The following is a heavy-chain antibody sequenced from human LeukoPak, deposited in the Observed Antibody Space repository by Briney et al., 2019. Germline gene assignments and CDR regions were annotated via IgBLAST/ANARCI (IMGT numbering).Heavy chain of an antibody. V-gene: IGHV4-39*01. CDR1: GGSVSSSSYY. CDR3: ARHSQYSYGLLYFFDF. D-gene: IGHD5-18*01. CDR2: IYYSGTT. J-gene: IGHJ4*02. Sequence: SATLSLTCTVSGGSVSSSSYYWGWIRQPPGKGLEWIGRIYYSGTTYYNPSLKSRVTISVDTSKNQFSLKLRSVTAADTAVYYCARHSQYSYGLLYFFDFWGQGTLVTVSS.